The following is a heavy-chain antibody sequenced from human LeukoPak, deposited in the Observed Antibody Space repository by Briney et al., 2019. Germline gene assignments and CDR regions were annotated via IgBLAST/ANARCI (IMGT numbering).Heavy chain of an antibody. CDR2: ISSGSSYI. Sequence: GGSLTLSCAASGFSFNTYSMNWVRQAPGKGLEGVSSISSGSSYIYYADSVKGRFTISRDNVKNSLHPQMNSMRAEDTAVYYCARDLRDPPYYFDYWGQGTLVTVSS. J-gene: IGHJ4*02. CDR1: GFSFNTYS. CDR3: ARDLRDPPYYFDY. V-gene: IGHV3-21*06.